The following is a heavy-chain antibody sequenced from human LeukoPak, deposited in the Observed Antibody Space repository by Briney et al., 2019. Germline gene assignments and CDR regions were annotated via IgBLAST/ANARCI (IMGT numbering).Heavy chain of an antibody. CDR1: GGSISSGDHY. J-gene: IGHJ3*02. CDR2: IYYRGGT. D-gene: IGHD3-9*01. V-gene: IGHV4-30-4*01. Sequence: PSETLSLTCTDSGGSISSGDHYWSWIRQPPGKGLEWLGHIYYRGGTNYNPSLKSRVSISVDTSKNQFSLKLTSVTAADTAVYYCAREGYDILTGSTRALDIWGHGTKVIVSS. CDR3: AREGYDILTGSTRALDI.